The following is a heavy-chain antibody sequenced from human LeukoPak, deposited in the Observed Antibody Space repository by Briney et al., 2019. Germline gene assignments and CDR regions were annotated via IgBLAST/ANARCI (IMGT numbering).Heavy chain of an antibody. V-gene: IGHV3-21*01. CDR1: GFTLSSYS. CDR3: ARGEYYDSSGYYSFDY. J-gene: IGHJ4*02. D-gene: IGHD3-22*01. CDR2: ISSSSSYI. Sequence: GGSLRLSCAASGFTLSSYSMNWVRQAPGKGLEWVSSISSSSSYIYYADPVKGRRFTISRDNAKNSLYLQMNNLRAEDTAVYYCARGEYYDSSGYYSFDYWGQGTLVTVSS.